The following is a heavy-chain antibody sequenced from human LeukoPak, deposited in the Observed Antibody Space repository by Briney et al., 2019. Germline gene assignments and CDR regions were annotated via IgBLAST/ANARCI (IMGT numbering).Heavy chain of an antibody. Sequence: GGSPRLSCAASGLTFGNYAMTWVRQAPGKGLEWVSTISGDGTDTYYADSVKGRFTISRDNSKNTQSLQMSSLRAEDTAVYYCAKGGHFSFFDFWGQGAPVTVSS. CDR1: GLTFGNYA. CDR3: AKGGHFSFFDF. CDR2: ISGDGTDT. V-gene: IGHV3-23*01. J-gene: IGHJ4*02. D-gene: IGHD2-2*01.